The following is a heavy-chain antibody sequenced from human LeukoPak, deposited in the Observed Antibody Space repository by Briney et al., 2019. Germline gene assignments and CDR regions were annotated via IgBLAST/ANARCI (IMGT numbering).Heavy chain of an antibody. CDR1: GGSISSGGYY. D-gene: IGHD3-10*01. J-gene: IGHJ4*02. CDR2: IYYSGST. V-gene: IGHV4-31*03. CDR3: ARTYGSGSYYWYYFDY. Sequence: SETLSLTCTVSGGSISSGGYYWSWIRQHPGKGLEWIGYIYYSGSTYYNPSLKSRVTISVDTSKNQFSLKLSSVTAADTAVYYCARTYGSGSYYWYYFDYWGQGTLVTVPS.